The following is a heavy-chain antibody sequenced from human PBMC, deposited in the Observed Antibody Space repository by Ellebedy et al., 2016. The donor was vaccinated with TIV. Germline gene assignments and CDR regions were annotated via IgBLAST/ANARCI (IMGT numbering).Heavy chain of an antibody. CDR1: GGSISSSSYY. V-gene: IGHV4-39*07. CDR3: ASYSSSWYRDS. CDR2: LFYSGST. J-gene: IGHJ4*02. Sequence: SETLSLTCSVSGGSISSSSYYWGWIRQPPGKGLEWLGSLFYSGSTYYNPSLKSRVTISVDTSKNQFSLKLSSVTAADTAAYYCASYSSSWYRDSWGQGTLVTVSS. D-gene: IGHD6-13*01.